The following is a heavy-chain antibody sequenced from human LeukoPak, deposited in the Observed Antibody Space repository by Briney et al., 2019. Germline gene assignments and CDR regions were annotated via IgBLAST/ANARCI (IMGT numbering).Heavy chain of an antibody. CDR3: ARLGWFGEFSVADY. D-gene: IGHD3-10*01. J-gene: IGHJ4*02. CDR2: MSYDGSNR. CDR1: GFTFSSSG. V-gene: IGHV3-30*02. Sequence: GGSLRLSCAASGFTFSSSGMHWVRQAPGKGLEWVAFMSYDGSNRYYADSVKGRFTISRDNSKNTLYLQMNSLRAEDTAVYYCARLGWFGEFSVADYWGQGTLVTVSS.